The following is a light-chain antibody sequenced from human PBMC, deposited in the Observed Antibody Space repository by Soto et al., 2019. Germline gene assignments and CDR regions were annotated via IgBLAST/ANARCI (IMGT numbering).Light chain of an antibody. CDR1: RSNIGSNT. CDR3: AAWDDSLNGSYV. CDR2: SNN. Sequence: QSVLTQPPSTSGTPGQRVTISCSGSRSNIGSNTVTWYQQLPGTAPKLLIYSNNQRPSGVPDRFSGSKSGTSASLAISGLQSEDEADNYCAAWDDSLNGSYVFGTGTKVTVL. V-gene: IGLV1-44*01. J-gene: IGLJ1*01.